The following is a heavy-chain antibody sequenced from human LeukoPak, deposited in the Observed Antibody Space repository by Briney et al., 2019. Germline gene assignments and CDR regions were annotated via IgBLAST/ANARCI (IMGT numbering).Heavy chain of an antibody. CDR1: GGSISSSSYY. Sequence: SETLSLTCTVSGGSISSSSYYWGWLRHPPGKGREWIGSIYYTESTHYNPSLKSRVTISQATSKTKCTLRLCSVTAADAAVYYCARGILAGYYRSYDYWGQGTLVTVSS. J-gene: IGHJ4*02. V-gene: IGHV4-39*01. CDR3: ARGILAGYYRSYDY. D-gene: IGHD3-9*01. CDR2: IYYTEST.